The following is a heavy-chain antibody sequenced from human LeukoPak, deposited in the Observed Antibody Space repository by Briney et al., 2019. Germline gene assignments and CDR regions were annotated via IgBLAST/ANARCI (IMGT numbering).Heavy chain of an antibody. CDR1: ASSFTSPA. CDR3: AAEVTTGSY. D-gene: IGHD1-1*01. V-gene: IGHV1-58*01. Sequence: GPSVTVPCQPSASSFTSPAVQWVRQAPAQRIEWIGWILVDSVNTNYAQTFQAKVTITRNIPTSPAYMEPTTLRSEDTAVYYFAAEVTTGSYWGQGTLVTVSS. CDR2: ILVDSVNT. J-gene: IGHJ4*02.